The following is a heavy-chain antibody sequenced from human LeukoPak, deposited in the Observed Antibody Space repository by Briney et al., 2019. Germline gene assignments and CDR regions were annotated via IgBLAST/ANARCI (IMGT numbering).Heavy chain of an antibody. J-gene: IGHJ4*02. D-gene: IGHD3-22*01. CDR2: IYTDRST. CDR1: GGSISSDY. V-gene: IGHV4-4*09. Sequence: SETLSLTCTVSGGSISSDYWSWIRQPPGRGLEWIGYIYTDRSTNYNPSLKSRVTISVDTSKNQFALKLSSVTAADTAVYYCAKSYYDYSTYYSYYFNLWGQGALVTVSS. CDR3: AKSYYDYSTYYSYYFNL.